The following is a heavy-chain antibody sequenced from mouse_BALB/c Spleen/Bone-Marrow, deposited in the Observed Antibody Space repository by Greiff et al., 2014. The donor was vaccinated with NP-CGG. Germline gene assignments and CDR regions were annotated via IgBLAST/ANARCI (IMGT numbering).Heavy chain of an antibody. CDR1: GYTFTNYW. J-gene: IGHJ2*01. D-gene: IGHD1-1*01. CDR3: ARIYYYGRDY. CDR2: INPSTGYT. Sequence: QVQLQQSGAGLAKPGASVKMSCKASGYTFTNYWMHWVKQRPGQGLEWIGYINPSTGYTEYNQKFKDKATLTADKSSSTAYMQLSSLTSEYSAVYYCARIYYYGRDYWGQGTPLTVSS. V-gene: IGHV1-7*01.